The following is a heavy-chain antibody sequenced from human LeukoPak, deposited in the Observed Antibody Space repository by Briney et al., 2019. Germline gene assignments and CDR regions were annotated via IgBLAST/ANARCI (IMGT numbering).Heavy chain of an antibody. CDR3: AELGITMIGGV. Sequence: PGGSLRLSCAASGFTFSSYEMNWVRQAPGKGREWVSYISSSGSTIYCADSVKGRFTISRDNAKNSLYLQMNSLRAEDTAVYYCAELGITMIGGVWGKGTTVTISS. J-gene: IGHJ6*04. CDR1: GFTFSSYE. CDR2: ISSSGSTI. V-gene: IGHV3-48*03. D-gene: IGHD3-10*02.